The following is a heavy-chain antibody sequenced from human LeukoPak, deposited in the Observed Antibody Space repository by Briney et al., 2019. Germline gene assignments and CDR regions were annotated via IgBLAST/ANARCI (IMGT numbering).Heavy chain of an antibody. J-gene: IGHJ4*02. CDR1: GGSISSYY. CDR2: IYYSGST. V-gene: IGHV4-59*01. CDR3: ARGHYYSSDFDY. D-gene: IGHD3-10*01. Sequence: SETLSPTCTVSGGSISSYYWSWIRQPPGKGLEWIGYIYYSGSTNYNPSLKSRVTISVDTSKNQFSLKLSSVTAADTAVYYCARGHYYSSDFDYWGQGTLVTVSS.